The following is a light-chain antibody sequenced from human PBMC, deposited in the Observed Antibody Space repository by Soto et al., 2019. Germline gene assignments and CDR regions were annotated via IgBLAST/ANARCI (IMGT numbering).Light chain of an antibody. CDR2: GAS. J-gene: IGKJ1*01. Sequence: EIVMTQSPGALSVSPGERATLSCRASQSVSSNLAWYQRKPGQAPRLLIYGASSRAAGIPGRFSGSGSGTDFTLTISRLEPEDFAVYYCQQYGSSPWTFGLGTKVDI. V-gene: IGKV3-20*01. CDR3: QQYGSSPWT. CDR1: QSVSSN.